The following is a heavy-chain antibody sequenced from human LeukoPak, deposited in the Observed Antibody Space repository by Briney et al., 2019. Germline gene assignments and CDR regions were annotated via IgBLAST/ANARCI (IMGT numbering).Heavy chain of an antibody. V-gene: IGHV3-74*01. J-gene: IGHJ4*02. CDR3: LRDLNWSLDQ. CDR2: IKSDGITI. D-gene: IGHD1-20*01. CDR1: GFTFSSYG. Sequence: GGSLRLSCAASGFTFSSYGMHWVRQAPGKGLVWVSRIKSDGITITYADSVKGRFTISRDNAKNTLYLQMNSLRAEDTAVYYCLRDLNWSLDQWGQGTLVTVSS.